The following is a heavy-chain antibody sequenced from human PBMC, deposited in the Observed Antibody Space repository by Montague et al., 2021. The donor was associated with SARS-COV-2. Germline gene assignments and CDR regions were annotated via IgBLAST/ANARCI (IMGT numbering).Heavy chain of an antibody. CDR2: RDYSGSS. V-gene: IGHV4-59*01. CDR1: GGSISSNY. D-gene: IGHD6-19*01. CDR3: SRGRGWRANAFDI. Sequence: SETLSLTCTVSGGSISSNYCNWIWHRPLTGLEWIWYRDYSGSSNYNPSLNVRVTISLDTSKHQFSLTLSSVTAADTAVYYCSRGRGWRANAFDIWGQGTMVTVSS. J-gene: IGHJ3*02.